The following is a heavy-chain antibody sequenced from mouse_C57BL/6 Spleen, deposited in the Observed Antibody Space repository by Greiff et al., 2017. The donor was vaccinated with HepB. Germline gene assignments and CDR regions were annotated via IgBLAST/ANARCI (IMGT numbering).Heavy chain of an antibody. J-gene: IGHJ3*01. D-gene: IGHD2-12*01. V-gene: IGHV1-15*01. CDR1: GYTFTDYE. CDR2: IDPETGGT. CDR3: TRSPLLYPAWFAY. Sequence: QVHVKQSGAELVRPGASVTLSCKASGYTFTDYEMHWVKQTPVHGLEWIGAIDPETGGTAYNQKFKGKAILTADKSSSTAYMELRSLTSEDSAVYYCTRSPLLYPAWFAYWGQGTLVTVSA.